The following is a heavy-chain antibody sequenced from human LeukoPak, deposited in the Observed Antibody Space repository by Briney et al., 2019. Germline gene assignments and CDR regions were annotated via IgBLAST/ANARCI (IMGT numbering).Heavy chain of an antibody. CDR1: GYTFTGYY. V-gene: IGHV1-2*02. CDR3: ARGDVLRYFDWFGDDY. CDR2: INPNSGGT. Sequence: VASVTVSFKSSGYTFTGYYMHWVRQAPGQGLEWMGWINPNSGGTNYAQKFQGRITMTRDTSISTAYMELSRLRSDDTAVYYCARGDVLRYFDWFGDDYWGQGTLVTVSS. D-gene: IGHD3-9*01. J-gene: IGHJ4*02.